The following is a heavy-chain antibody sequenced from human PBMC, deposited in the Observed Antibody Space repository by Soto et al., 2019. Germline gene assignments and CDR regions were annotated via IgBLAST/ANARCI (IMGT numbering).Heavy chain of an antibody. CDR2: ISGSGGIT. CDR1: GFTFSSYA. J-gene: IGHJ4*02. V-gene: IGHV3-23*01. D-gene: IGHD3-3*01. Sequence: EVQLLESGGGLVQPGGSLRLSCAASGFTFSSYAMSWVRQAPGKGLEWFSAISGSGGITYYADSVKGPFTISRDNSTNSLYLEMNSLSAEDTAVYYCAKSIPIFTAIDYWGQGTLVTVSS. CDR3: AKSIPIFTAIDY.